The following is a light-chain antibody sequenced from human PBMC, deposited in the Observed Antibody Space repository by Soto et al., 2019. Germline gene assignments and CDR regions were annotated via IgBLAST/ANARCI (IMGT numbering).Light chain of an antibody. CDR1: SGDVGTYNY. Sequence: QSALTQPPSASGSPGQSVTISCTGTSGDVGTYNYVSWYQQHPGKAPKLIIYEVTKRPSGVSDRFSGSKSGNTASLTVSGLQPEDEADYYCSSFGARNNIFGTGTKLTVL. J-gene: IGLJ1*01. V-gene: IGLV2-8*01. CDR2: EVT. CDR3: SSFGARNNI.